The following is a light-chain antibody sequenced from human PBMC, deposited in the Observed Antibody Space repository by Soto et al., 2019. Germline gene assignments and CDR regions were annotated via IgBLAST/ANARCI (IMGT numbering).Light chain of an antibody. CDR1: SSDLGSYNL. Sequence: QSVLTQPASVSGSPGQSITISRTGTSSDLGSYNLASWYQQHPGKAPKLMIYEGSKRPSGVSNRFSGSKSGNTASLTISGLQAEDEADYYCCSYAGSSTFVFGTGTKVTVL. CDR3: CSYAGSSTFV. J-gene: IGLJ1*01. CDR2: EGS. V-gene: IGLV2-23*01.